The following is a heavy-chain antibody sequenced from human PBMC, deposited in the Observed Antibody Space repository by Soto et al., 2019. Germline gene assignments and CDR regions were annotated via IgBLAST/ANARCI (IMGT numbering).Heavy chain of an antibody. J-gene: IGHJ6*02. CDR3: ARDLWGYCGTDCYPLDV. CDR2: LYNTGST. V-gene: IGHV4-59*01. Sequence: SETLSLTCTVSGGSISRYYWSWIRQPPGKGLEWIGYLYNTGSTIYNPSLKSRVTISVDTSKNQFSLKLNSLTAADTAVYYCARDLWGYCGTDCYPLDVWGQGTTVT. D-gene: IGHD2-21*02. CDR1: GGSISRYY.